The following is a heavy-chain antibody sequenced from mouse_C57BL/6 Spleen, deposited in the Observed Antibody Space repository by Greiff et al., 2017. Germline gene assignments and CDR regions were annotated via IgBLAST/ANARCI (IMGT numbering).Heavy chain of an antibody. CDR1: GYTFTSYW. D-gene: IGHD1-1*01. CDR3: ATGYYGSSGYYAMDY. V-gene: IGHV1-64*01. CDR2: IHPNSGST. Sequence: QVQLKQPGAELVKPGASVKLSCKASGYTFTSYWMHWVKQRPGQGLEWIGMIHPNSGSTNYNEKFKSKAKLTVDKSSSTSYMQLSSLTSEDSAVYYCATGYYGSSGYYAMDYWGQGTSVTVSS. J-gene: IGHJ4*01.